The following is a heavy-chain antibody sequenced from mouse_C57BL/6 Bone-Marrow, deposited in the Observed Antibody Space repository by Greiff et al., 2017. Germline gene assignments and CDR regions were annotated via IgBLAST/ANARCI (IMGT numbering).Heavy chain of an antibody. CDR3: ASGIYDELTWFAD. V-gene: IGHV1-81*01. CDR2: IYPRSGNT. Sequence: QVQLQQSGAELARPGASVKLSCKASGYTFTSYGISWVKQRPGQGLEWIGEIYPRSGNTYYNEKFKGKATLPADKSSSTAYMELRSLTSEDSAVYFCASGIYDELTWFADWGQGTLVTVSA. J-gene: IGHJ3*01. CDR1: GYTFTSYG. D-gene: IGHD2-4*01.